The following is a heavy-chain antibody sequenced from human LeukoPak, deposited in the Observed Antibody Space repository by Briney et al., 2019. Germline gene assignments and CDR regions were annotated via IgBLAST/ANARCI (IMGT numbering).Heavy chain of an antibody. D-gene: IGHD3-3*01. V-gene: IGHV3-21*04. CDR1: GFTFSSYS. CDR2: ISSSSSYI. CDR3: ARVRGVSGDAFDI. J-gene: IGHJ3*02. Sequence: PGGSLRLSCAASGFTFSSYSMNWVRQAPGKGLEWVSSISSSSSYIYYADSVKGRFTISRDNAKNSLYLQMNSLGDYDTAVYYCARVRGVSGDAFDIWGQGTMVTVSS.